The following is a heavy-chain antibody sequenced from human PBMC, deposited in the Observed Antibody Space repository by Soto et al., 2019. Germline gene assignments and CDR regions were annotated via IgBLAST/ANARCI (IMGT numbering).Heavy chain of an antibody. CDR3: ARQAKRIAAAGTERVWFDP. D-gene: IGHD6-13*01. J-gene: IGHJ5*02. CDR1: GGSISSGGYY. V-gene: IGHV4-31*03. Sequence: QVQLQESGPGLVKPSQTLSLTCTVSGGSISSGGYYWSWIRQHPGKGLEWIGYIYYSGSTYYNLSLKSRVTISVDTSKNQFSLKLSSVTAADTAVYYCARQAKRIAAAGTERVWFDPWGQGTLVTVSS. CDR2: IYYSGST.